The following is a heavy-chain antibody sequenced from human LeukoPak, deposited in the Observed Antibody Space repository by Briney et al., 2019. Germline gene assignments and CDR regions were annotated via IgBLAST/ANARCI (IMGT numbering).Heavy chain of an antibody. Sequence: PSETLSLTCTVTGGSISSYYWSWIRQPPGKGLEWIGYIYYSGSTNYNPSLKSRVTISVDTSKNQFSLKLSSVTAADTAVYYRARLPQQLVLPYYYYYGMDVWGQGTTVTVSS. D-gene: IGHD6-13*01. CDR3: ARLPQQLVLPYYYYYGMDV. CDR2: IYYSGST. V-gene: IGHV4-59*01. J-gene: IGHJ6*02. CDR1: GGSISSYY.